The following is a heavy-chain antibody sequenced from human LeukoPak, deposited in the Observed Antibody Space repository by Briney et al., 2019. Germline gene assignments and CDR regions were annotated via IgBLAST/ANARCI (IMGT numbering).Heavy chain of an antibody. J-gene: IGHJ4*02. D-gene: IGHD3-22*01. CDR2: IRYGGSNK. Sequence: GGSLRLSCAASGFTFSSYGMHWVRQAPGKGLEWVAFIRYGGSNKYYADSVKGRFTISRDNSKNTLYLQMNSLRAEDTAVYYCARVWDYYDSSGYQYFDYWGQGTLVTVSS. CDR3: ARVWDYYDSSGYQYFDY. V-gene: IGHV3-30*02. CDR1: GFTFSSYG.